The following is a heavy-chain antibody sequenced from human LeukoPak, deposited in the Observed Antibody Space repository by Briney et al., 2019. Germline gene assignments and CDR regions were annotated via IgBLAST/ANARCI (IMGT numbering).Heavy chain of an antibody. CDR2: ISAYNGNT. CDR1: GYTFTSYG. V-gene: IGHV1-18*01. Sequence: GSVQVSCKASGYTFTSYGISWVRQAPGQGLEWMGWISAYNGNTNYAQKLQGRVTMTTDTSTSTTYMELRSLRSDDTAVYYCARGTYCSGGSCYFLDYWGQGTLVTVSS. J-gene: IGHJ4*02. CDR3: ARGTYCSGGSCYFLDY. D-gene: IGHD2-15*01.